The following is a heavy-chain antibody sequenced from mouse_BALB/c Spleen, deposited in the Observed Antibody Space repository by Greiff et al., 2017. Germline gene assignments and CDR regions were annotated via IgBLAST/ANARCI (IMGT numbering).Heavy chain of an antibody. CDR3: ARDRGLRRVYYAMDD. V-gene: IGHV5-4*02. Sequence: EVMLVESGGGLVKPGGSLKLSCAASGFTFSDYYMYWVRQTPEKRLEWVATISDGGSYTYYPDSVKGRFTISRDNAKNNLYLQMSSLKSEDTAMYYCARDRGLRRVYYAMDDWGQGTSVTVSS. J-gene: IGHJ4*01. D-gene: IGHD2-4*01. CDR1: GFTFSDYY. CDR2: ISDGGSYT.